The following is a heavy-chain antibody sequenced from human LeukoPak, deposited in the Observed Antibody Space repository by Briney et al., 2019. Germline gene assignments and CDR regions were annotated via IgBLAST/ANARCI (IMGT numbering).Heavy chain of an antibody. CDR3: ARGGYPGIAVTGRTFDY. V-gene: IGHV3-23*01. J-gene: IGHJ4*02. CDR2: ISDSGGTT. CDR1: GFTFSTYA. Sequence: GGSLRLSCAASGFTFSTYAMSWARQAPGKGLEWVSVISDSGGTTYYADSVKGRFTISRDNSKNTLYLQMNSLRAEDTAVYYCARGGYPGIAVTGRTFDYWGQGTLVTVSS. D-gene: IGHD6-13*01.